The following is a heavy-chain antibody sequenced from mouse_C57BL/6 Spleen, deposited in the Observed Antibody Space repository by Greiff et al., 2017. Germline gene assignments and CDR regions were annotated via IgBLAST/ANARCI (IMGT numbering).Heavy chain of an antibody. V-gene: IGHV1-26*01. D-gene: IGHD4-1*01. CDR1: GYTFTDYY. CDR3: ARTTWDGSY. Sequence: EVQLQQSGPELVKPGASVKISCKASGYTFTDYYMNWVKQSHGKSLEWIGDIHPNNGGTSYNQKFKGKATLTVDKSSSTAYMELRSLTSEDSAVYYCARTTWDGSYWGQGTTLTVSS. CDR2: IHPNNGGT. J-gene: IGHJ2*01.